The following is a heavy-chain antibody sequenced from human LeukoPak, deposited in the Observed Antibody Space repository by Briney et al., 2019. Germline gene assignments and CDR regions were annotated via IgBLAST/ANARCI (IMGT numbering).Heavy chain of an antibody. J-gene: IGHJ4*02. Sequence: KSGGSLRLSCAASGFTFSSYSMNWVRQAPGKGLEWVSSISSSSSYIYYADSVKGRFTISRDNAKNSLYLQMNSLRAEDTAVYYCARGLHDSSGYYYFVWGQGTLVTVSS. CDR3: ARGLHDSSGYYYFV. V-gene: IGHV3-21*01. D-gene: IGHD3-22*01. CDR2: ISSSSSYI. CDR1: GFTFSSYS.